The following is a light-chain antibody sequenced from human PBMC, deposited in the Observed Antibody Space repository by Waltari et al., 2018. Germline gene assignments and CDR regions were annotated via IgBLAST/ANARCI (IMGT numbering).Light chain of an antibody. Sequence: QSALTQPASVAGSPGQSTTISCTGTSRNVGAYKYVSWYQQHPGKVPKLIIYDVSHRPSGVSFRFSGSKSDNTASLTISGLQAEDEADYYCISYTTSDTMIFGGGTKLTVL. CDR1: SRNVGAYKY. V-gene: IGLV2-14*03. CDR2: DVS. CDR3: ISYTTSDTMI. J-gene: IGLJ2*01.